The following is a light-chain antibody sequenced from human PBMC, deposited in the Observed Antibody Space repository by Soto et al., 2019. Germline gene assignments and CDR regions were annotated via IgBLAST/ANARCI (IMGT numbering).Light chain of an antibody. CDR2: EVS. J-gene: IGLJ1*01. CDR1: SSDVGSYNY. V-gene: IGLV2-14*01. Sequence: QSVLTQPASVSGSPGQSITISCTGASSDVGSYNYVSWYQQHPGKAPKLMIYEVSNRPSGVSNRFSGSKSGNAASLTVSGLQAEDEADYYCNSYTSTNTWVFGTGTKLTVL. CDR3: NSYTSTNTWV.